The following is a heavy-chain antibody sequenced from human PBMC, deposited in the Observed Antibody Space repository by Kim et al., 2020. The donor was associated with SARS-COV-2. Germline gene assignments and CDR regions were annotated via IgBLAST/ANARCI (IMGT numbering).Heavy chain of an antibody. V-gene: IGHV3-23*01. J-gene: IGHJ6*02. CDR1: GFTFSSYA. D-gene: IGHD3-10*01. CDR2: ISGSGGST. Sequence: GGSLRLSCAASGFTFSSYAMSWVRQAPGKGLEWVSAISGSGGSTYYADSVKGRFTISRDNSKNTLYLQMNSLRAEDTAVYYCAKTHAPPYGGYYYGMDVWGQGTTVTVSS. CDR3: AKTHAPPYGGYYYGMDV.